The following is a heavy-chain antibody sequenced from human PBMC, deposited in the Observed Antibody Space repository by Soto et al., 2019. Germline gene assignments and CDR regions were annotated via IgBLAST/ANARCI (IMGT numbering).Heavy chain of an antibody. D-gene: IGHD1-1*01. Sequence: QVQLVESGGGLVKPGGSLRLSCAASGFTFSDFYMSWIRQAPGKGLEWISYISSGSTNIFYADSVKGRFTVSRDNAKNSVYLQMDSPRVEDTAVYYCARDRNAAGSDYWGQGTLVTVSS. CDR1: GFTFSDFY. CDR2: ISSGSTNI. V-gene: IGHV3-11*01. J-gene: IGHJ4*02. CDR3: ARDRNAAGSDY.